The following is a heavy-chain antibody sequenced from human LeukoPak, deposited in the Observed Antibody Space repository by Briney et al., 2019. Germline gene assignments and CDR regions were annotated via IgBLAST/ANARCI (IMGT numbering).Heavy chain of an antibody. Sequence: GGSLRLPCAAWGYTFKICCMLGARQAPGKGLEWVGHIKSKAHGGTTDYAAPVKDRFTISKDDPKNTLYVQMNSLETEAPPEFSCRTRLFEYRDYVVFWGERTLVTVSS. CDR2: IKSKAHGGTT. V-gene: IGHV3-15*01. CDR3: RTRLFEYRDYVVF. D-gene: IGHD4-17*01. CDR1: GYTFKICC. J-gene: IGHJ4*02.